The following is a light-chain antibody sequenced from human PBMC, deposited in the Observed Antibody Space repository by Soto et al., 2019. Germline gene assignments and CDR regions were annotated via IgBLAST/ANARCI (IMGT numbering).Light chain of an antibody. CDR1: QSISTW. CDR2: DAS. CDR3: QQYNSYSRT. Sequence: DIQLNQSPSTLSASVGDRVTITCRASQSISTWLAWYQQKPGKAPKLLIYDASSLESGVPSRLSGSGSGTEFTLTISSLQPDDFATYYCQQYNSYSRTFGQGTKVDI. J-gene: IGKJ1*01. V-gene: IGKV1-5*01.